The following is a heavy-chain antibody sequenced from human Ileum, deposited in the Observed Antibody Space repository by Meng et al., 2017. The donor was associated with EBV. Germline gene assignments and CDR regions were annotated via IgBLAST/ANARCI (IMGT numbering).Heavy chain of an antibody. CDR3: STHPGSGQYFQN. V-gene: IGHV3-15*01. Sequence: EVQLVESGGGLVKPGGSLRLACAASGFTFSNAWMSWVRQAPGKGLEWVGRSKSKADGGTTDYAAPVKGRFTISRDDSKNTLYLQMNSLKAEDTAVYCCSTHPGSGQYFQNWGQGTLVTVSS. D-gene: IGHD3-10*01. CDR2: SKSKADGGTT. J-gene: IGHJ1*01. CDR1: GFTFSNAW.